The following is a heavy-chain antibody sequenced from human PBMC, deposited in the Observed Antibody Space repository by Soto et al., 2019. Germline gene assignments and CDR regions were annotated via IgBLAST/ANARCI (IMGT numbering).Heavy chain of an antibody. V-gene: IGHV3-30*18. J-gene: IGHJ3*02. CDR3: AKDDSSGPNAFDI. Sequence: PGGSLRLSCAASGFTFSSYGMHWVRQAPGKGLEWVAVISYDGSNKYYADSVKGRFTISRDNSKNTLYLQMNSLRAEDTAVYYCAKDDSSGPNAFDIWGQGTMVTVSS. CDR2: ISYDGSNK. CDR1: GFTFSSYG. D-gene: IGHD3-22*01.